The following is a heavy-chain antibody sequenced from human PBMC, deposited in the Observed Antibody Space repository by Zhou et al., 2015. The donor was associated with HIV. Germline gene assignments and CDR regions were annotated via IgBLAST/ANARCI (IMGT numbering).Heavy chain of an antibody. CDR3: AASLNHYGSGTYYSDFDY. D-gene: IGHD3-10*01. CDR2: IIPIFGTP. CDR1: GGTFSSYA. J-gene: IGHJ4*02. V-gene: IGHV1-69*01. Sequence: QLVQSGAEVKQPGSSVKVSCKTSGGTFSSYAISWVRQAPGQGLEWMGGIIPIFGTPNYVKRFQDRVTITADESTSTAYMELSSLGSGDTAMYFCAASLNHYGSGTYYSDFDYWGREPWSPSPQ.